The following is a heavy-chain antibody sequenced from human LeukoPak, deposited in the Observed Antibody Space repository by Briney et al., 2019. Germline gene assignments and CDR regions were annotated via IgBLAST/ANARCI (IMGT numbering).Heavy chain of an antibody. J-gene: IGHJ3*02. CDR3: ARTRCSSTNCYSRGAFDI. V-gene: IGHV4-59*01. CDR2: IYYSGST. D-gene: IGHD2-2*01. Sequence: SETLSLTCTVSGGSITSYYWSWIRQPPGKGLEWIGYIYYSGSTNYNPSLKSRVTISVDKSMNQFSLNLTSVTAADTAVYYCARTRCSSTNCYSRGAFDIWGQGTMVTVSS. CDR1: GGSITSYY.